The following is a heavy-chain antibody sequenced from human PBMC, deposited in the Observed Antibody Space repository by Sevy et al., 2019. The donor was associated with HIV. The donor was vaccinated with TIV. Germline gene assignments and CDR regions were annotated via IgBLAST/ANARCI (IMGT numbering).Heavy chain of an antibody. J-gene: IGHJ4*02. CDR2: IRYDGSDR. CDR1: GLSFSDYG. Sequence: GGSLRLSCTASGLSFSDYGMHWVRQAPGKGLEWVAFIRYDGSDRYYADSVKGRFTISRDNSKNILYLQMSSLRLEDTALYYCAKNTAAVGVGGFDYWGQGTLVTVSS. D-gene: IGHD6-13*01. V-gene: IGHV3-30*02. CDR3: AKNTAAVGVGGFDY.